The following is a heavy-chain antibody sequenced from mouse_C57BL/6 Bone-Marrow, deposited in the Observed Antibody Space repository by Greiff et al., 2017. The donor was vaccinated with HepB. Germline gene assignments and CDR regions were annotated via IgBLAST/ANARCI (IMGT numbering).Heavy chain of an antibody. D-gene: IGHD2-1*01. CDR1: GFTFSSYA. J-gene: IGHJ3*01. V-gene: IGHV5-9-1*02. CDR3: TRADYGNYLAWFAD. CDR2: MSSGGDYI. Sequence: DVLLVESGAGLVKPGGSLTLSCAASGFTFSSYAMSWVRQTPEKRLEWVAYMSSGGDYIYYADTVKGRFTISRDNARNTLYLQMGSLKSEDTAMYYCTRADYGNYLAWFADWGQGTLVTVSA.